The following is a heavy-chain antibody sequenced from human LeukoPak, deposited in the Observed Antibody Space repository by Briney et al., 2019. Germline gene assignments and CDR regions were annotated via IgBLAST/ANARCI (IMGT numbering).Heavy chain of an antibody. Sequence: GGSLKLSCAASEFSFSNYWMSWVRQAPGKGLEWVANIKRDGSEGYYVDSVKGRLTISRDNAKNSLYLQINSLRAEDTAVYYCARDALCSGGSCYGYWYFDLWGRGTLVTVSS. CDR2: IKRDGSEG. CDR3: ARDALCSGGSCYGYWYFDL. V-gene: IGHV3-7*01. CDR1: EFSFSNYW. D-gene: IGHD2-15*01. J-gene: IGHJ2*01.